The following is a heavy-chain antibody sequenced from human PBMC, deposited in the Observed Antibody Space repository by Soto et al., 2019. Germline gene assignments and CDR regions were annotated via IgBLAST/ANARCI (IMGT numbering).Heavy chain of an antibody. CDR3: ASPMNCSGGSCYFSYFDF. CDR1: GGTFSSFS. V-gene: IGHV1-69*02. J-gene: IGHJ4*02. CDR2: IIPILGLA. Sequence: QVQLVQSGAEVKKPGSSVKVSCKASGGTFSSFSISSVRQAPGQRLEWMGRIIPILGLANYAQKFQGRVTITADKSKSTVYMDLSSLRSEDTAVYYCASPMNCSGGSCYFSYFDFWGQGTLVTVSS. D-gene: IGHD2-15*01.